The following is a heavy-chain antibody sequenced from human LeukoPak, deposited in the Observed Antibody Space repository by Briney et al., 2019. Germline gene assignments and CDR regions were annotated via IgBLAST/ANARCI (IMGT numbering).Heavy chain of an antibody. Sequence: GGSLRLSCAASGFTVSSNYMSWVRQAPGKGLEWVSVIYSGGSTYYADSVKGRFTISRDNSKNTLYLQMNSLRAEDTAVYYCARVPVVFADYYYYGMDVWGQGTTVTVSS. CDR3: ARVPVVFADYYYYGMDV. J-gene: IGHJ6*02. V-gene: IGHV3-66*01. D-gene: IGHD3-10*02. CDR2: IYSGGST. CDR1: GFTVSSNY.